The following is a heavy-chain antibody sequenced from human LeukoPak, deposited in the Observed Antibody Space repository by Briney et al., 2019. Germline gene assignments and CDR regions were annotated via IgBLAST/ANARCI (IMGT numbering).Heavy chain of an antibody. D-gene: IGHD6-19*01. CDR2: IYPGDSDT. J-gene: IGHJ4*02. Sequence: PGESLKISCKGSGYSFTSYWIGWVRQMPGKGLEWMGIIYPGDSDTRYSPSFQGQVTISADKSISTAYLQWSSLKASDTAMYYCARQVGGIAVADPRPVSPRPGGVDYWGQGTLVTVSS. CDR3: ARQVGGIAVADPRPVSPRPGGVDY. CDR1: GYSFTSYW. V-gene: IGHV5-51*01.